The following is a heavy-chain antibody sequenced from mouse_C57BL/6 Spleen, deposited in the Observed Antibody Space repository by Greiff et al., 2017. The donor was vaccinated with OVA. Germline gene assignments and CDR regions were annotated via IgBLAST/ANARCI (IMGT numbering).Heavy chain of an antibody. Sequence: QVQLQQSGAELVKPGASVKMSCKASGYTFTSYWITWVKQRPGQGLEWIGDIYPGSGSTNYNEKFKSKATLTVDTSSSTAYMQLSSLTSEDSAVYDCARGDDYDVSHAMDYWGQGTSVTVSS. CDR2: IYPGSGST. CDR3: ARGDDYDVSHAMDY. V-gene: IGHV1-55*01. J-gene: IGHJ4*01. D-gene: IGHD2-4*01. CDR1: GYTFTSYW.